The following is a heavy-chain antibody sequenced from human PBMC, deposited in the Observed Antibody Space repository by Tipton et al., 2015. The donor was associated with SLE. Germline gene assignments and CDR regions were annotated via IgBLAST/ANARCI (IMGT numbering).Heavy chain of an antibody. Sequence: SGFTFSSYSMNWVRQAPGKGLEWVSSISSSSSYIYYADSVKGRFTISRDNAKNSLYLQMNSLRAEDTAVYYCAKEGVVVAGRYYFDYWGQGTLVTVSS. CDR3: AKEGVVVAGRYYFDY. CDR2: ISSSSSYI. V-gene: IGHV3-21*03. D-gene: IGHD2-15*01. CDR1: GFTFSSYS. J-gene: IGHJ4*02.